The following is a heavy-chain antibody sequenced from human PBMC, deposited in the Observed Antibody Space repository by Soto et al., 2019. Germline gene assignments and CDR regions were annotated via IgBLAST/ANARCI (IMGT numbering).Heavy chain of an antibody. J-gene: IGHJ5*02. Sequence: LGESLKSSGTGVGYSFTIYCIGWVLQMPGKGLEWMGIIYPGDSDTRYSPSFQGQVTISADKSITTAYLQWSSLKASDTAMYYCARGYCTTTICDPWFDPWGQGTLVTVSS. CDR2: IYPGDSDT. V-gene: IGHV5-51*01. CDR1: GYSFTIYC. D-gene: IGHD2-2*01. CDR3: ARGYCTTTICDPWFDP.